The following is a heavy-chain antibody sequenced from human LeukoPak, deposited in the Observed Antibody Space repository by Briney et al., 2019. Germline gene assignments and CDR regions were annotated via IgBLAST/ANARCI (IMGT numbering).Heavy chain of an antibody. CDR3: ARLSSSDAFDI. D-gene: IGHD3-10*01. J-gene: IGHJ3*02. CDR1: GYXFTSYW. CDR2: IYPGDSDT. Sequence: GESLKISCNGSGYXFTSYWICWVRQMPGKGLGWMGIIYPGDSDTRYSPSFQGQVTISADKSISTAYLQWSSLKASDTAMYYCARLSSSDAFDIWGQGTMVTVSS. V-gene: IGHV5-51*01.